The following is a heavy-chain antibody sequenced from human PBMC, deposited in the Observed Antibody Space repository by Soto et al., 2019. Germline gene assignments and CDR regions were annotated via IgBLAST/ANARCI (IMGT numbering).Heavy chain of an antibody. Sequence: QVQLVQSGAEVRKPGASVKVSCKSSGYTFTAYGLSWVRQAPGQGLEWMGWFSGNNVDTKYSQRFQGRVTMTTDTSTSTAYMELRSLRSDDTAVYYCARRMGRFLQWLFDYWGQGTLVTVSS. CDR2: FSGNNVDT. V-gene: IGHV1-18*04. J-gene: IGHJ4*02. CDR1: GYTFTAYG. CDR3: ARRMGRFLQWLFDY. D-gene: IGHD3-3*01.